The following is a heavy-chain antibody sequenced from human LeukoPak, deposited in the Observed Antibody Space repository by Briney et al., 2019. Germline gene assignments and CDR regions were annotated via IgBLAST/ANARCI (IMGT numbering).Heavy chain of an antibody. Sequence: ASVKVSCKASGYTFSSYGFSWVRQAPGQGLEWMGWINAYNGNTNYAQNLQGRVTMTTDASTSTAYMELRSLRSDDTAVYYCARRQGTTLNFDYWGQGTLVTVSS. D-gene: IGHD1-1*01. J-gene: IGHJ4*02. CDR1: GYTFSSYG. CDR2: INAYNGNT. CDR3: ARRQGTTLNFDY. V-gene: IGHV1-18*01.